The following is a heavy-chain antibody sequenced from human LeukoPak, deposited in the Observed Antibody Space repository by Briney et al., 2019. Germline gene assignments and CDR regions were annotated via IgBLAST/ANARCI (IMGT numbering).Heavy chain of an antibody. CDR1: GGSFSGYY. J-gene: IGHJ6*03. Sequence: SETLSLTCAVYGGSFSGYYWSWIRQPPGKGPEWIGEINHSGSTNYNPSLKSRVTISVDTSKNQFSLKLSSVTAADTAVYYCARGRRYYYYYMDVWGKGTTVTVSS. CDR2: INHSGST. CDR3: ARGRRYYYYYMDV. V-gene: IGHV4-34*01.